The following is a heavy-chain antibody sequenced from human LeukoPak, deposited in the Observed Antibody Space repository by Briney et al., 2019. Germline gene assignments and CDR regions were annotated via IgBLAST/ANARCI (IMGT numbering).Heavy chain of an antibody. D-gene: IGHD1-26*01. Sequence: SETLSLTCTASGGSISSGGNYWSWIRQHPGTGLEWIVSMYYSGTTYYNPSLKSRVTISVDTSKNQFSLRLSSVTAADTAVYYCTRDSGSYYFDFWGQGTLVTVSS. V-gene: IGHV4-31*03. CDR2: MYYSGTT. J-gene: IGHJ4*02. CDR3: TRDSGSYYFDF. CDR1: GGSISSGGNY.